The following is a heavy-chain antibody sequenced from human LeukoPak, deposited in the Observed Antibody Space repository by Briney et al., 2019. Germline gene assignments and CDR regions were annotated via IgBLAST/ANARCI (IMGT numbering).Heavy chain of an antibody. D-gene: IGHD3-16*01. CDR1: GFTFSDSW. J-gene: IGHJ6*02. CDR2: MNQDGSEK. CDR3: ATYTHWVAGDV. Sequence: QSGGSLRLSCAASGFTFSDSWMSWVRQAPGKGLKWVANMNQDGSEKDYVDSVKGRFTISRDNARNSLYLQMGSLRAEDTAVYYCATYTHWVAGDVWGQGTTVTVSS. V-gene: IGHV3-7*01.